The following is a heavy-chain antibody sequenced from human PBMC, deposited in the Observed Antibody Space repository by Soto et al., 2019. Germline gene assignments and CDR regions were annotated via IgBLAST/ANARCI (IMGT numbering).Heavy chain of an antibody. J-gene: IGHJ3*02. CDR1: GFTFSSYA. CDR3: AKYPKGLAVVGADAFDI. Sequence: EVQLLESGGGLVQPGGSLRLSCAASGFTFSSYAMSWVRQAPGKGLEWVSALSGSGGSTYYADSVKGRFTISRDNSKNTLYLQMNSLRAEDTDVYYCAKYPKGLAVVGADAFDIWGQGTMVSVSS. V-gene: IGHV3-23*01. D-gene: IGHD2-15*01. CDR2: LSGSGGST.